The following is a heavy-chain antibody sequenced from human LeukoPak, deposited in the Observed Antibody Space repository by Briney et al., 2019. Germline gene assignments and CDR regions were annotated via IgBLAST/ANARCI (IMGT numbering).Heavy chain of an antibody. J-gene: IGHJ4*02. D-gene: IGHD2-15*01. Sequence: GGSLRLSCAASGFTFSSYAMSWVRQAPGKGLEWVSGLGGSGGRTYYADSVKGRFTISRDNSKNTLYLQMNSLRAEDTAVYYCAKEAFAVVPAAKSDYWGQGTLVTVSP. CDR1: GFTFSSYA. CDR2: LGGSGGRT. CDR3: AKEAFAVVPAAKSDY. V-gene: IGHV3-23*01.